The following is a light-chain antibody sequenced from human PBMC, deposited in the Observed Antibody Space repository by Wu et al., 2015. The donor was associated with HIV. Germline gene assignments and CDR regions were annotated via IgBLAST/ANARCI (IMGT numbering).Light chain of an antibody. CDR3: QQYDNWPRT. Sequence: EIVMTQSPATLSVSPGERATLSCRASQSVSSNLAWYQHKPGQAPRLLIYGASTRATGIPARFSGSGSGTEFTLTISSLESRSILLIYYCQQYDNWPRTFGRRDQGGNET. CDR1: QSVSSN. J-gene: IGKJ1*01. CDR2: GAS. V-gene: IGKV3-15*01.